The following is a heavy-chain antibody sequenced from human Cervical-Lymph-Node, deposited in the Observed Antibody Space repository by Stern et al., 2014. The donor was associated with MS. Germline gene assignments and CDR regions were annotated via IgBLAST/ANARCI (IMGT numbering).Heavy chain of an antibody. V-gene: IGHV1-69*01. CDR1: RGNFDSFV. CDR3: ARRLGYSSGWYAFES. Sequence: QVQLVQSGAELKRPGSSVKVSCRASRGNFDSFVIIWVRQAPGQGLEWMGGIIPIFGTKHKAQKFQVRVTFTVAESTTTASMELSSLGSEDTAVYYCARRLGYSSGWYAFESWGQGTRVTVSS. CDR2: IIPIFGTK. J-gene: IGHJ3*01. D-gene: IGHD6-19*01.